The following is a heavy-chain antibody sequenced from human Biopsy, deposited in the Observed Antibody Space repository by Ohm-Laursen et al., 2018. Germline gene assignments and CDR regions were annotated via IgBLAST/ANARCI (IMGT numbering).Heavy chain of an antibody. CDR3: AREEDNSGYDYYGMDV. CDR2: ISAYNGNR. CDR1: GYTFPSHG. J-gene: IGHJ6*02. V-gene: IGHV1-18*01. Sequence: SVKVSCKASGYTFPSHGISWVRQAPGQGLEWMGWISAYNGNRNYAQKFQGRVTMTTDTSTSTAYMELRSLRSDDTAVYFCAREEDNSGYDYYGMDVWGQGTTVNVSS. D-gene: IGHD3-22*01.